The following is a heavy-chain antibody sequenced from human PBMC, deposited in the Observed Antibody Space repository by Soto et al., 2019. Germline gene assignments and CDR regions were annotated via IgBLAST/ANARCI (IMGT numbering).Heavy chain of an antibody. D-gene: IGHD3-16*01. CDR3: ARGLNVYYFDF. J-gene: IGHJ4*02. CDR1: GYAFTSYS. Sequence: ASVKVSCKASGYAFTSYSMHWVRQAPGQRLEWMGWINAGNGNTKYSQKFQGRVTITRDTSASTAYMELSSLRSEDTAVYYGARGLNVYYFDFWGQGTLVTVSS. CDR2: INAGNGNT. V-gene: IGHV1-3*01.